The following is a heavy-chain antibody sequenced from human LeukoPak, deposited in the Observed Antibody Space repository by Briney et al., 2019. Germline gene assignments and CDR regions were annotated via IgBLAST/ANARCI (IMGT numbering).Heavy chain of an antibody. Sequence: SETLSLTCTVSGGSISPLYWGWIRQPPGKGLEFIGYIYYSGTTNYNPSLRSRVTLSVDTAKNQFSLKLSSVTAADTAVYYCARGGVAAKYYFDYWGPGTLVTVSS. J-gene: IGHJ4*02. V-gene: IGHV4-59*11. D-gene: IGHD3-10*01. CDR1: GGSISPLY. CDR3: ARGGVAAKYYFDY. CDR2: IYYSGTT.